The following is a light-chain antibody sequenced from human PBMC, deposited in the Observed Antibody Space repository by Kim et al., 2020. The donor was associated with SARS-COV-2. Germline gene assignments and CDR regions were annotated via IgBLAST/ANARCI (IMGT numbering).Light chain of an antibody. Sequence: GERARLSGRARQRVSSRNGAGYQHKPGQCTRLLRHGASSRATGVPDRFRGGGAGTDFTLTITRLEPEDFEVYYGQQYGRSPTTFGQGTRLEIK. CDR1: QRVSSRN. J-gene: IGKJ5*01. V-gene: IGKV3-20*01. CDR2: GAS. CDR3: QQYGRSPTT.